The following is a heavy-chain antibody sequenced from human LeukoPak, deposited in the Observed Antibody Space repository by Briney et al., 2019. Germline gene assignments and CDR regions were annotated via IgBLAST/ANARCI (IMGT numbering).Heavy chain of an antibody. D-gene: IGHD1-26*01. CDR1: GGSISIHY. J-gene: IGHJ4*02. V-gene: IGHV4-59*11. Sequence: SETLSLTCTVPGGSISIHYWNWIRPPPGKGLEWICYIYCSGSSKYNPSLKRRVSISLDTSKSQFFLKLSSVTAADTAVYYCAREGSRWVDFDYWGQGTLVPVSS. CDR2: IYCSGSS. CDR3: AREGSRWVDFDY.